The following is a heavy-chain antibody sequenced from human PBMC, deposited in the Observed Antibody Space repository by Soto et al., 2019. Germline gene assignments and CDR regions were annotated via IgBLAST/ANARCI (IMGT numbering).Heavy chain of an antibody. D-gene: IGHD5-18*01. CDR1: GYTFTSYG. CDR3: ARDECVGYSYGYVGCVPFDY. V-gene: IGHV1-18*01. CDR2: ISAYNGNT. Sequence: QVQLVQSGAEVKKPGASVKVSCKASGYTFTSYGISWVRQAPGQGLEWMGWISAYNGNTNYAQKLQGRVTMTTDTSTSTAYMELRSLRSDDTAVYYCARDECVGYSYGYVGCVPFDYWGQGTLVTVSS. J-gene: IGHJ4*02.